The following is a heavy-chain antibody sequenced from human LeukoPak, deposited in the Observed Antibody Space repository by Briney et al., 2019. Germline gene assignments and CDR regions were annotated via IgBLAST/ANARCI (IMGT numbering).Heavy chain of an antibody. V-gene: IGHV1-69*05. Sequence: SVKVSCKASGGTFSSYAISWVRQAPGQGLEWMGRIIPIFGTANYAQKFQGRVTITTDESTSTAYMELSRLRSDDTAVYYCARRARWYYYDSSGHHDAFDIWGQGTMVTVSS. CDR2: IIPIFGTA. D-gene: IGHD3-22*01. CDR1: GGTFSSYA. J-gene: IGHJ3*02. CDR3: ARRARWYYYDSSGHHDAFDI.